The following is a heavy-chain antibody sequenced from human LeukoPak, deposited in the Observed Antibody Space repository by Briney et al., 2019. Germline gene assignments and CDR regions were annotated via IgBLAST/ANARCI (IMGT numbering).Heavy chain of an antibody. CDR1: GGSISSYY. D-gene: IGHD6-19*01. CDR2: IYYSGST. J-gene: IGHJ3*02. Sequence: SETLSLTCTVSGGSISSYYWSWIRQPPGKGLEWIGYIYYSGSTNYNPSLKSRVTISVDTSKNQFSLKLSSVTAADTAVYYCATRAQSGGWWRDAFDIWGQGTMVTVSS. CDR3: ATRAQSGGWWRDAFDI. V-gene: IGHV4-59*08.